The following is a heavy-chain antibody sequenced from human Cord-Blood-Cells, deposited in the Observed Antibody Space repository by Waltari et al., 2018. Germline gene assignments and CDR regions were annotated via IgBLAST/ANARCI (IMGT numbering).Heavy chain of an antibody. V-gene: IGHV1-2*04. CDR2: INPTSGGT. Sequence: QVQLVQSGAEVKKPGASVKVSCKASGYTFTGYYMHWVRQAPGQGLEWMGWINPTSGGTNYAQKFQGWVTMTRDTSISTAYMELSRLRSDDTAVYYCARAQGPIIAAAGNWFDPWGQGTLVTVSS. D-gene: IGHD6-13*01. J-gene: IGHJ5*02. CDR3: ARAQGPIIAAAGNWFDP. CDR1: GYTFTGYY.